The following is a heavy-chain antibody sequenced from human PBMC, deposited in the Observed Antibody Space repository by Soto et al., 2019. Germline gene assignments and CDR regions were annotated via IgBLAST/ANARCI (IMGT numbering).Heavy chain of an antibody. D-gene: IGHD2-15*01. V-gene: IGHV4-34*01. Sequence: SETLSLTCAVYGGSFSCYYWSWIRQPPGKGLEWIGEINHSGSTNYNPSLKSRVTISVDTSKNQFSLKLSSVTAADTAVYYCATRPKSPGYCSGGSCYSFSGRFDIWGQGTMVTVSS. J-gene: IGHJ3*02. CDR1: GGSFSCYY. CDR3: ATRPKSPGYCSGGSCYSFSGRFDI. CDR2: INHSGST.